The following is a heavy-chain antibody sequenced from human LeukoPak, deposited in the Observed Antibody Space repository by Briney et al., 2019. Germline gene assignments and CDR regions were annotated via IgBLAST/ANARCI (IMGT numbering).Heavy chain of an antibody. Sequence: GGSLRLSCAASGFTFSSYGMHWVRQAPGKGLEWVAVISYDGSNKYYADSVKGRFTISRDNSKNTLYLQMNSLRAEDTAVYYCAKSLFVVVPAARPPFDYWGQGTLDTVSS. CDR1: GFTFSSYG. CDR2: ISYDGSNK. D-gene: IGHD2-2*01. CDR3: AKSLFVVVPAARPPFDY. J-gene: IGHJ4*02. V-gene: IGHV3-30*18.